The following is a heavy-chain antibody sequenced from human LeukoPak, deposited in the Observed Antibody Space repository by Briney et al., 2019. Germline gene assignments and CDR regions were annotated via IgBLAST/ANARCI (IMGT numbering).Heavy chain of an antibody. J-gene: IGHJ1*01. Sequence: ASVKVSCKVSGYTLTELSMHWVRQAPGKGLEWMGGFDPEDGETIYAQKFQGRVTTTEDTSTDTAYMELSSLRSEDTAVYYCATRLTTVTITGYFQHWGQGTLVTVSS. V-gene: IGHV1-24*01. CDR3: ATRLTTVTITGYFQH. D-gene: IGHD4-11*01. CDR2: FDPEDGET. CDR1: GYTLTELS.